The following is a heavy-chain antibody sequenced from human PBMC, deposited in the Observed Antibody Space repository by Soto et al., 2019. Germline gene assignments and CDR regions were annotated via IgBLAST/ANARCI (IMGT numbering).Heavy chain of an antibody. CDR2: IYYSGST. CDR1: GGSISSSSYY. CDR3: ARQWSIAAPHGVYP. D-gene: IGHD6-6*01. V-gene: IGHV4-39*01. J-gene: IGHJ5*02. Sequence: SETLSLTCTVSGGSISSSSYYWGWIRQPPGKGLEWIGSIYYSGSTYYNPSLKSRVTISVDTSKNQFSLKLSSVTAADTAVYYCARQWSIAAPHGVYPCGQGTLVTVSS.